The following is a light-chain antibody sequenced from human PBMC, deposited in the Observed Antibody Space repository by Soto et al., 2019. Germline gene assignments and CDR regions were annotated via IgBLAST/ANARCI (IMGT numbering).Light chain of an antibody. J-gene: IGKJ1*01. CDR1: QSVSSN. CDR2: GAS. CDR3: QQSNNWPPT. V-gene: IGKV3-15*01. Sequence: EIVMTQSPATLSVSPVERATLSCRASQSVSSNLAWYQQKAGQAPRLLIYGASTRATGIPARFSGSGSGTEFTLTVSSLQSEDFAVYYCQQSNNWPPTFGQGTKVDIK.